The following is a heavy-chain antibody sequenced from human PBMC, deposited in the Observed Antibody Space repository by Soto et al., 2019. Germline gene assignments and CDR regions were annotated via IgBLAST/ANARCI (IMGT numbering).Heavy chain of an antibody. CDR2: ISGSGGST. V-gene: IGHV3-23*01. Sequence: LRLSCAASGFTFSSYAMIWVRQAPLKGLEWVSAISGSGGSTYYADSVKGRFTISRDNSKNTLYLQMNSLRAEDTAVYYCAKPGRIVVVITPPSFWGQGTLVTVSS. CDR3: AKPGRIVVVITPPSF. CDR1: GFTFSSYA. D-gene: IGHD3-22*01. J-gene: IGHJ4*02.